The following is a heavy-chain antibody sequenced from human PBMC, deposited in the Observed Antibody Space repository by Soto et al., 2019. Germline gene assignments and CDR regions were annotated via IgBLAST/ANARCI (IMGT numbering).Heavy chain of an antibody. D-gene: IGHD2-15*01. J-gene: IGHJ6*02. V-gene: IGHV3-33*01. CDR2: IWYDGSNK. CDR3: ARKGHCSGGSCYQYYYYGMDV. CDR1: GFTLSSYG. Sequence: QVQLVESGGGVVQPGRSLRLSCAASGFTLSSYGMHWVRQAPGKGLEWVADIWYDGSNKYYADSVKGRFTISRDNSKNTLYLQMNSLRAEDTAVYYCARKGHCSGGSCYQYYYYGMDVWVQGTTVTVSS.